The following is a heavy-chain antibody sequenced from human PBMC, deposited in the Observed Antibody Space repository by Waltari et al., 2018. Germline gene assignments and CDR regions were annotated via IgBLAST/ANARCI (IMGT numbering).Heavy chain of an antibody. CDR1: GGSIRSSSYY. CDR2: IYTSGST. J-gene: IGHJ4*02. V-gene: IGHV4-61*02. CDR3: ARDRMSDFDY. Sequence: QVQLQASGPGLGNPSQTLSLTCTVSGGSIRSSSYYWSWIRKPPGKGLEWIGRIYTSGSTNYNPSVKRRVTISVDTSKNQFSLKLSSVTAADTAVYYCARDRMSDFDYWGQGTLVTVSS. D-gene: IGHD2-8*01.